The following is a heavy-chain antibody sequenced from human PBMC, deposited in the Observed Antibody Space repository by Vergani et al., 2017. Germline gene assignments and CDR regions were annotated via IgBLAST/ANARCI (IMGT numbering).Heavy chain of an antibody. CDR1: GFTFSSYS. CDR3: AADCRSASCYFRFDP. CDR2: ISSSSSYI. J-gene: IGHJ5*02. V-gene: IGHV3-21*01. Sequence: EVQLVESGGGLVKPGGFLRLSCAASGFTFSSYSMNWVRQAPGKGLEWVSSISSSSSYIPYADSVKGRFTISRDNAKSSLYLQMNSMIAEDTTVYYCAADCRSASCYFRFDPWGQGTLVTVSS. D-gene: IGHD2-2*01.